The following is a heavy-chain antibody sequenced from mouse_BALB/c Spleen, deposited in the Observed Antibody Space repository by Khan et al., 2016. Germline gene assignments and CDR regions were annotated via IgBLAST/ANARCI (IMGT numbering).Heavy chain of an antibody. CDR1: GFTFSSYG. V-gene: IGHV5-6-3*01. CDR2: INSNGGTT. Sequence: EVELVESGGGLVQPGGSLKLSCAASGFTFSSYGMSWIRQIPDKRLELVAIINSNGGTTYYPDSVKGRFTISRDNAKNALYLQLSSLKSEDSAMYYGARDLQFAYWGQGTQVTVSA. J-gene: IGHJ3*01. CDR3: ARDLQFAY.